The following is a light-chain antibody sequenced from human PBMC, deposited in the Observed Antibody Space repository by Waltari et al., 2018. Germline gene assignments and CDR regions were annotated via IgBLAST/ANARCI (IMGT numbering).Light chain of an antibody. Sequence: QSALTQPVSVSGSPGESITISCTGTSSDVGTYNLISWYQQHPGKVPKLLIYEVSKRPSGVSNRFSASKSGNTASLTISGLQADDEADYYCCSYAGVRGAVFGGGTHLTVL. CDR2: EVS. V-gene: IGLV2-23*02. J-gene: IGLJ7*01. CDR3: CSYAGVRGAV. CDR1: SSDVGTYNL.